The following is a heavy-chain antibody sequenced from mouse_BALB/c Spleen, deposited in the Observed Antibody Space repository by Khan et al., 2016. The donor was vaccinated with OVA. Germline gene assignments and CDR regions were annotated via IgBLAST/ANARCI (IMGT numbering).Heavy chain of an antibody. D-gene: IGHD2-2*01. CDR1: GYSFTSYY. V-gene: IGHV1S135*01. Sequence: VQLQQPGPELMQPGASVKISCKASGYSFTSYYIHWVMQSPGKSLEWIGYIDPFSGGTTYNQKFKGKATLTVDKSSSTAYIHLSNLTSEDSAVYYGTRNGYGAWFTYWGQGTLVTVSA. CDR3: TRNGYGAWFTY. CDR2: IDPFSGGT. J-gene: IGHJ3*01.